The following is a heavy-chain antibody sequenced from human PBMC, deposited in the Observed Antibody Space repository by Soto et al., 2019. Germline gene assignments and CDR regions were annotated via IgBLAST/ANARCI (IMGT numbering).Heavy chain of an antibody. V-gene: IGHV4-59*08. Sequence: SETLSLTCTVSGGSISSYYWTWIRQPPGKGLEWIGFIYNSGSTHYNPSLRSRVTISVDTSKNQFSLKLRSVTAADTAVYYCASMGYHYGSGSYPLDYWGHGTLVTVS. CDR2: IYNSGST. CDR3: ASMGYHYGSGSYPLDY. CDR1: GGSISSYY. J-gene: IGHJ4*01. D-gene: IGHD3-10*01.